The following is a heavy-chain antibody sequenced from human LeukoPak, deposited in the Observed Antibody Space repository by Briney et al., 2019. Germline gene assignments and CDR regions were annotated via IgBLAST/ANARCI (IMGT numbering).Heavy chain of an antibody. J-gene: IGHJ4*02. CDR1: GFTFSSFW. V-gene: IGHV3-74*01. CDR3: ARGLLTNYPDY. Sequence: GSLRLSCAASGFTFSSFWMHWVRQAPGKGLVLVSRINGDGSSTSYADSVKGRFTISRDNARNTLYLQMNSMSAEDTAVYYCARGLLTNYPDYWGQGTLVTVSS. D-gene: IGHD2-8*01. CDR2: INGDGSST.